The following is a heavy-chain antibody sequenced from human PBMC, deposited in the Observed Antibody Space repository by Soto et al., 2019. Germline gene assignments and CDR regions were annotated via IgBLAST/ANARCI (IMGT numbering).Heavy chain of an antibody. D-gene: IGHD6-6*01. J-gene: IGHJ4*02. V-gene: IGHV3-30*18. CDR1: GFTFNAYG. CDR2: VSSDGNTQ. Sequence: QVQLVESGGGVVQPGRSLRLSCAASGFTFNAYGMHWVRQAPGKGLDWVAVVSSDGNTQYYADSVKGRFTISRDNSKNTLYLQMNSLRADDTAVYYCAKEPTIAAVNFEYWGQGTLVTVSS. CDR3: AKEPTIAAVNFEY.